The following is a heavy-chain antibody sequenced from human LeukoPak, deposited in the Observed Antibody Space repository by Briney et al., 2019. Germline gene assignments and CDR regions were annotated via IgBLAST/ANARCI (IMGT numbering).Heavy chain of an antibody. Sequence: ASVKVSCKASGYTFTGYYMHWVRQAPGQGLEWMGWINPNSGGTNYAQKFQGRVTMTRDTSISTAYMELSRLRSDDTAVYYCAREPYSSGWPRSNWFDPWGQGTLATVSS. CDR3: AREPYSSGWPRSNWFDP. J-gene: IGHJ5*02. D-gene: IGHD6-19*01. CDR2: INPNSGGT. CDR1: GYTFTGYY. V-gene: IGHV1-2*02.